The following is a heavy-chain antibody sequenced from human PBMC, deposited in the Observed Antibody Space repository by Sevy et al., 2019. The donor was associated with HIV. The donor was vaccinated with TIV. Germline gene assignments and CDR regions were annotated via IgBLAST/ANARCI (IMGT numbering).Heavy chain of an antibody. CDR1: GGSINSDH. J-gene: IGHJ3*02. V-gene: IGHV4-59*08. Sequence: SETLSLTCTVSGGSINSDHWNWIRQPPGRGLEWIGYVYYTGGTNYNPSLKNRVTISVDRTKNQFSLKLTSVTAADTAVYYCARRNDFDIWGQGTMVTVSS. CDR2: VYYTGGT. CDR3: ARRNDFDI.